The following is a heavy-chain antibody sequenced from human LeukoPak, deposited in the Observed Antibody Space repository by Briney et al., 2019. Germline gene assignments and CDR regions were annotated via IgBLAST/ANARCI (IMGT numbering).Heavy chain of an antibody. CDR1: GGSISSSNYY. V-gene: IGHV4-39*07. CDR3: ARDHCSGSSCYRGSTNAFDI. CDR2: IYHSGST. D-gene: IGHD2-2*02. Sequence: SETLSLTCTVSGGSISSSNYYWGWIRQPPGKGLEWIGSIYHSGSTYYNPSLKSRVTISVDTSKNQFSLKLSSVTAADTAMYYCARDHCSGSSCYRGSTNAFDIWGQGTMVTVSS. J-gene: IGHJ3*02.